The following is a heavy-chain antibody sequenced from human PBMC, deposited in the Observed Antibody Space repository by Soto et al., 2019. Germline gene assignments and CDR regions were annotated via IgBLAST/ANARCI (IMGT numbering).Heavy chain of an antibody. CDR2: IWYDGSNK. J-gene: IGHJ4*02. V-gene: IGHV3-33*01. CDR3: AIAPIGHYYDSSGYYYFDY. CDR1: GFTFSSYG. D-gene: IGHD3-22*01. Sequence: LRLSCAASGFTFSSYGMHWVRQAPGKGLEWVAVIWYDGSNKYYADSVKGRFTISRDNSKNTLYLQMNSLRAEDTAVYYCAIAPIGHYYDSSGYYYFDYWGQGTLVTVSS.